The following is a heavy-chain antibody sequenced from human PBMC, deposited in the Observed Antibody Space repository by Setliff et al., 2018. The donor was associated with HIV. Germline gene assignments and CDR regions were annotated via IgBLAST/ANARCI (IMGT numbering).Heavy chain of an antibody. J-gene: IGHJ4*02. Sequence: SETLSLTCAVYGGSISGYSWNWIRQPPGKGLEWIGEINHSGTSNYNPSLKGRVTISADTSKNQFSLKLNSVTAADTAVYFCAKVALAGMSARPFYFDYWGQGALVTVSS. CDR1: GGSISGYS. V-gene: IGHV4-34*01. CDR2: INHSGTS. D-gene: IGHD6-6*01. CDR3: AKVALAGMSARPFYFDY.